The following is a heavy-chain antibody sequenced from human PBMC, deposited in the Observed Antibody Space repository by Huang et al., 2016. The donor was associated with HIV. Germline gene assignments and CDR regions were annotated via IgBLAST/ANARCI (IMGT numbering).Heavy chain of an antibody. CDR2: VNDGGDI. D-gene: IGHD3-10*01. Sequence: QVQLQQWGAGLLKPSETLALTCAVYGESLGTYYWAWIRRPPGKGLQWIGEVNDGGDINYKPSIESRVTISVDTSRNQVALTLTSMTAADTATYYCARRFRVAATRKWFDPWGQGTLVIVSS. CDR3: ARRFRVAATRKWFDP. V-gene: IGHV4-34*01. CDR1: GESLGTYY. J-gene: IGHJ5*02.